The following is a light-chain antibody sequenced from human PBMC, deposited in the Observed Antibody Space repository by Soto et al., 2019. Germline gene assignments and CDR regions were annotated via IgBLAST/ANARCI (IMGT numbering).Light chain of an antibody. CDR1: SSDVGGNKY. CDR3: NSYTNINTWV. Sequence: QSVLTQPASVSGSPGQSITISCTGTSSDVGGNKYVSWFQHHPGKAPKLIIYDVSYRPSGVSNRFSGSKSGSTASLTISGLQAEDEADYYCNSYTNINTWVFGGGTQLTVL. CDR2: DVS. J-gene: IGLJ3*02. V-gene: IGLV2-14*03.